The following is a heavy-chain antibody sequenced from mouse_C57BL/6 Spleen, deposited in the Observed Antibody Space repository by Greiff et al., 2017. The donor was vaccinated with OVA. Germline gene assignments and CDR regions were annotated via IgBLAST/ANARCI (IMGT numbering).Heavy chain of an antibody. CDR3: AREVYEYEWAMDY. J-gene: IGHJ4*01. CDR2: IHPNSGST. D-gene: IGHD2-4*01. V-gene: IGHV1-64*01. CDR1: GYTFTSYW. Sequence: VQLQQPGAELVKPGASVKLSCKASGYTFTSYWMHWVKQRPGQGLEWIGMIHPNSGSTNYNEKFKSKATLTVDKSSSTAYMQLSSLTSEDSAVYYCAREVYEYEWAMDYWGQGTSVTVSS.